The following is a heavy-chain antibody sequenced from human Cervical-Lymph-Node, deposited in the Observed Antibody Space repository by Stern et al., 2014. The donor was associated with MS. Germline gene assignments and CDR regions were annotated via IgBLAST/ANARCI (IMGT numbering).Heavy chain of an antibody. V-gene: IGHV3-30*03. CDR3: MGVGDAMHV. CDR1: GFILSNSG. J-gene: IGHJ6*02. Sequence: VQLVESGGGVVQPGRSLTLSCAASGFILSNSGMHWVRQAPGKGLEWVAVMSFVGGNKKYGDSVKGRFSISRDMANNTLFLQMNSLRPEDTAVYYCMGVGDAMHVWGQGTTVIVSS. CDR2: MSFVGGNK.